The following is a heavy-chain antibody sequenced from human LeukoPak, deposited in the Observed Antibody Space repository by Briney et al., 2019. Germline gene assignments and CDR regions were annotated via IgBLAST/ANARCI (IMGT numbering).Heavy chain of an antibody. CDR2: INPNSGGT. D-gene: IGHD3-22*01. Sequence: AAVKVCCKAAGYTFTGYYMHWVRQGPGQGLEWMGWINPNSGGTNYAQKFKGRVTMTRDTSTSTVYMELSSLRSEDTAVYYCARAGVGEYYYDSSGYDAFDIWGQGTMVTVSS. CDR1: GYTFTGYY. CDR3: ARAGVGEYYYDSSGYDAFDI. J-gene: IGHJ3*02. V-gene: IGHV1-2*02.